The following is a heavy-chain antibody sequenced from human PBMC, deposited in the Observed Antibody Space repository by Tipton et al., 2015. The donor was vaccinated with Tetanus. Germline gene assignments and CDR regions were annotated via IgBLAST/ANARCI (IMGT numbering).Heavy chain of an antibody. Sequence: AGLVKPSKTLSLTCSVSGGSFSGYLWSWVRQPSGKGLEWIGEINHSGTTNYNPSLKSRVTISVDTSKNQFSLKLRSVTAADTAVYYCARGSGWADFWGQGTQVTVSS. CDR1: GGSFSGYL. D-gene: IGHD6-19*01. V-gene: IGHV4-34*01. CDR3: ARGSGWADF. J-gene: IGHJ4*02. CDR2: INHSGTT.